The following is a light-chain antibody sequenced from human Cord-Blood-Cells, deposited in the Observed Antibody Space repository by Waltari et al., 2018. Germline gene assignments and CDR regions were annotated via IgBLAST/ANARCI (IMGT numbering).Light chain of an antibody. J-gene: IGKJ5*01. CDR2: DAS. CDR1: QDISNY. Sequence: DIQMTQSPSSLSASVGDRVTITCQASQDISNYLNWYQQKQGKAPKLLVYDASNLETGVPSRFSGSGSGTDFTFSISSLQPEAIATYYRQQYDNLPITFGQVTRLEIK. V-gene: IGKV1-33*01. CDR3: QQYDNLPIT.